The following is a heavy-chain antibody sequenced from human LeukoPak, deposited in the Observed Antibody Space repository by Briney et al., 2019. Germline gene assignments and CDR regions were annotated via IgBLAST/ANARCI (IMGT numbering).Heavy chain of an antibody. J-gene: IGHJ3*02. D-gene: IGHD1-26*01. Sequence: PGGSLRLSCAASGFTFSTHAISWVGQPPGKGLEWVSGISGVSETTYYADSVRGRFTTSRDNSKSTIYLQMNSLRAEDTAVYYCAKDVCGNYCSLDMWGQGTMVTVSS. CDR2: ISGVSETT. CDR1: GFTFSTHA. CDR3: AKDVCGNYCSLDM. V-gene: IGHV3-23*01.